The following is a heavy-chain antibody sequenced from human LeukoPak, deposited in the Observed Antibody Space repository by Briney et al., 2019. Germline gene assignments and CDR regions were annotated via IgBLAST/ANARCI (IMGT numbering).Heavy chain of an antibody. V-gene: IGHV3-30*18. Sequence: GGSLRLSCAASGLTFSSYGMHWVRQAPGKGLEWVAVISYDGSNKYYADSVKGRFTISRDNSKNTLYLQMNSLRAEDTAVYYCAKDTNSDILTGYYHPYYYYGMDVWGQGTTVTVSS. J-gene: IGHJ6*02. CDR2: ISYDGSNK. D-gene: IGHD3-9*01. CDR1: GLTFSSYG. CDR3: AKDTNSDILTGYYHPYYYYGMDV.